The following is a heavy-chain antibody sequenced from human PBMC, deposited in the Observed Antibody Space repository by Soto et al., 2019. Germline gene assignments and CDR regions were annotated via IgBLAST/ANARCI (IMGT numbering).Heavy chain of an antibody. CDR3: ARDECLAY. Sequence: QVQLVQSGGGVVQPGRSLRLSCAASGFSFSGYGMHWVRQAPGKGLEWVAVIWYDGSEKYYADSVKGRFTISRDNSKNTLSLQMNSLRVDDTAVYYCARDECLAYWGQGTLVTVSS. CDR1: GFSFSGYG. V-gene: IGHV3-33*01. CDR2: IWYDGSEK. J-gene: IGHJ4*02. D-gene: IGHD3-3*01.